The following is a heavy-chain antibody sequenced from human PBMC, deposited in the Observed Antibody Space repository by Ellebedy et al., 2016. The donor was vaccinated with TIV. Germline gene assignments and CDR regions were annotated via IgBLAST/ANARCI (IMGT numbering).Heavy chain of an antibody. Sequence: GESLKISCAASGFTFSSYVMHWVRQAPGKGLECVASISYDGSNKYYADAVKGRFAISRDNSENTLYLQVNSLTTEDTAVYYCARDRPATVVAGALEYWGQGTLVTVSS. J-gene: IGHJ4*02. CDR2: ISYDGSNK. V-gene: IGHV3-30*09. CDR1: GFTFSSYV. CDR3: ARDRPATVVAGALEY. D-gene: IGHD3-22*01.